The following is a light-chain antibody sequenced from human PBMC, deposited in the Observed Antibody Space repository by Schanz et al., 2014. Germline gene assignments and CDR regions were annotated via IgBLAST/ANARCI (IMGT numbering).Light chain of an antibody. J-gene: IGLJ2*01. CDR2: DVN. Sequence: QSALTQPASVSGSPGQSITISCTGTSSDIGGRAYVSWYQQRPGKAPQLILYDVNSRPSGVSNRFSGSKSGNTASLTISGLQAEDEADYYCCSYTSSSTPLFGGGTKLTVL. CDR3: CSYTSSSTPL. CDR1: SSDIGGRAY. V-gene: IGLV2-14*01.